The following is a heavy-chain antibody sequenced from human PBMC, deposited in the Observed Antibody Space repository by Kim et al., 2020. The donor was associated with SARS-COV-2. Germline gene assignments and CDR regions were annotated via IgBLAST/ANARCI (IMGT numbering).Heavy chain of an antibody. Sequence: SETLSLTCTVSGGSISSYYWSWIRQPPGKGLEWIGYIYYSGSTNYNPSLKSRVTISVDTSKNQFSLKLSSVTAADTAVYYCARDFDLHDAFDIWGQGTMVTVSS. V-gene: IGHV4-59*01. J-gene: IGHJ3*02. CDR3: ARDFDLHDAFDI. CDR1: GGSISSYY. CDR2: IYYSGST.